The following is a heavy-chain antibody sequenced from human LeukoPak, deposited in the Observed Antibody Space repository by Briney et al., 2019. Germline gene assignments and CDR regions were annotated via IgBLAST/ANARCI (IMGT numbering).Heavy chain of an antibody. D-gene: IGHD6-13*01. CDR2: IKQDGSEK. CDR3: ARNFQGLASAGLDC. Sequence: GGSLRLSCAASGFTFNMYWMNWVRQAPGKGLEWVANIKQDGSEKYYADSVQGRFTVSRDNAKNSLFLQVNSLRAEDTAVYYCARNFQGLASAGLDCWGQGTLVTVSS. J-gene: IGHJ4*02. V-gene: IGHV3-7*01. CDR1: GFTFNMYW.